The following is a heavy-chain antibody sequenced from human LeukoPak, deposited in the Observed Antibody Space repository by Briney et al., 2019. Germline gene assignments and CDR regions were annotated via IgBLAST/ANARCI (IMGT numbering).Heavy chain of an antibody. CDR2: IYHSGIT. Sequence: SETLSLTCAVSGYSISSGYYWGWVRQPPGKGLEWIGSIYHSGITYYNTSLKSRVTMSVDTSKNQFSLKLSSVTAADTAAYYCARAYCSGDCNYLAQYFDYWGQGTLVTVSS. CDR3: ARAYCSGDCNYLAQYFDY. CDR1: GYSISSGYY. J-gene: IGHJ4*02. D-gene: IGHD2-21*02. V-gene: IGHV4-38-2*01.